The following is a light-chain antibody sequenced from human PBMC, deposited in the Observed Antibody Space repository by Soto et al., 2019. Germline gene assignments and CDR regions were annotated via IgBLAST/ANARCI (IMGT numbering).Light chain of an antibody. V-gene: IGKV3-20*01. Sequence: EIVLAQSPGTLSLSPGERATLSCRASQSVSSSSLAWYQQKPGQAPRLLMYDASSRATGIPDRFRGSGSGTDLTLTISRLEPEDFAVYYCQPYHSSTGTFGQGTRVEIK. J-gene: IGKJ1*01. CDR1: QSVSSSS. CDR3: QPYHSSTGT. CDR2: DAS.